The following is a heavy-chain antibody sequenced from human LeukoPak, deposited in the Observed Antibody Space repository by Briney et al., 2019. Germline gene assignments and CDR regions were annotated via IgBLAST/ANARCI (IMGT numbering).Heavy chain of an antibody. V-gene: IGHV3-11*04. CDR3: GRGHCGLDY. J-gene: IGHJ4*02. CDR2: ISNSGSSI. D-gene: IGHD2-21*01. Sequence: PGRSLRLSCAASGFTFSDSYMTWIRQAPGRGLEWVSYISNSGSSIYYADSVKGRFTTSRDNAKSSLYLQMNSLRDEDTAVYFCGRGHCGLDYWGQGAMVTVS. CDR1: GFTFSDSY.